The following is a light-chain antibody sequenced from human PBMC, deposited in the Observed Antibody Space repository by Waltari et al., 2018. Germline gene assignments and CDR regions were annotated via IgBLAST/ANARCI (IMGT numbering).Light chain of an antibody. CDR1: QSVNNNF. CDR3: QQYGSSPET. Sequence: ELVLTQSPGTLSLSPGEGATLSCRASQSVNNNFLAWYQQKPGQAPRLLIYAASSRAPGIPDRFSGSGSGTDFTLTINRLEPEDFAVYHCQQYGSSPETFGQGTKVEIK. J-gene: IGKJ1*01. V-gene: IGKV3-20*01. CDR2: AAS.